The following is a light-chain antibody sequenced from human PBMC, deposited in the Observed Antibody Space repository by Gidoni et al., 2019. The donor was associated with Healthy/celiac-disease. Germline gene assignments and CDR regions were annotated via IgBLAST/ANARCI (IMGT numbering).Light chain of an antibody. V-gene: IGLV1-40*01. CDR1: SSNIGSVYD. J-gene: IGLJ1*01. CDR2: CNT. CDR3: QSYDSRRSGPDYV. Sequence: QSVLTQPPSASGPPGPRVTISCPGSSSNIGSVYDVHWYQQLPGTAPKLLIYCNTNRPAGVPYRCSGSKSGTSAALAITGLQSEDEADYYCQSYDSRRSGPDYVFGTGTKVTVL.